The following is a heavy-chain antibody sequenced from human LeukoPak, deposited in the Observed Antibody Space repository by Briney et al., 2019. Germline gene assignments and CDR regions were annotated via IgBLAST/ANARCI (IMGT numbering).Heavy chain of an antibody. V-gene: IGHV4-38-2*02. Sequence: SETLSLTCTVSDYSISSGYYWGWIRQPPGKGLEWIGSIYHSGSTNYNPSLKSRVTISVDTSKNQFSLKLSSVTAADTAVYYCARGGILWGSYRYSPFDYWGQGTLVTVSS. D-gene: IGHD3-16*02. CDR1: DYSISSGYY. CDR3: ARGGILWGSYRYSPFDY. J-gene: IGHJ4*02. CDR2: IYHSGST.